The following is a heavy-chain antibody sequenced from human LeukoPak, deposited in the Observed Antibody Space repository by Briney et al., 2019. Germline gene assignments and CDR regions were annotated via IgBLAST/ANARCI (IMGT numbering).Heavy chain of an antibody. J-gene: IGHJ5*02. V-gene: IGHV4-30-4*01. CDR1: GGSITSAGHY. CDR3: ARGDYGDYENWFDP. Sequence: SETLSLTCSVSGGSITSAGHYWSWIRQFPGKGLEWIGYIYYTGSAYYNPSLKSRVTISVDTSKNQFSLKLSSVTAADTAVYYCARGDYGDYENWFDPWGQGTLVTVSS. D-gene: IGHD4-17*01. CDR2: IYYTGSA.